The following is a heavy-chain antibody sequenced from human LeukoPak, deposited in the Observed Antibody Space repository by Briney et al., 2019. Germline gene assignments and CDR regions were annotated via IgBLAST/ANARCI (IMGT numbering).Heavy chain of an antibody. J-gene: IGHJ4*02. D-gene: IGHD3-3*01. V-gene: IGHV4-34*01. CDR2: INHSGST. CDR3: ARGRFTLRFLEWLLDY. Sequence: SETLSLTCAVYGGSFSGYYWSWIRQPPGKGLEWIGEINHSGSTNYNPSLKSRVTISVDTSKHQFSLKLSSVTAADTAVYYCARGRFTLRFLEWLLDYWGQGTLVTVSS. CDR1: GGSFSGYY.